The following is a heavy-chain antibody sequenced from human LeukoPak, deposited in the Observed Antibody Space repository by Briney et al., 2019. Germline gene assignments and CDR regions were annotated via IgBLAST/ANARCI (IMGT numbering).Heavy chain of an antibody. D-gene: IGHD2-2*01. CDR3: AKSGCTSTSCSHYFDY. CDR1: GFTFSSYG. J-gene: IGHJ4*02. Sequence: PGGSLRLSCAASGFTFSSYGVHWVRQAPGKGLEWVAVISYDGSNKYADSVKGRFTISRDNSKNTPYLQMNSLRVEDTAVYFCAKSGCTSTSCSHYFDYWGQGTLVTVSS. V-gene: IGHV3-30*18. CDR2: ISYDGSNK.